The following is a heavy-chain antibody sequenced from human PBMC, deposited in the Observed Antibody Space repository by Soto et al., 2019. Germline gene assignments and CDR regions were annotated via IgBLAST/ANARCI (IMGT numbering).Heavy chain of an antibody. V-gene: IGHV4-39*02. CDR1: GASIDDRGHH. D-gene: IGHD6-19*01. J-gene: IGHJ6*02. CDR2: VYHDGTN. Sequence: QLKESGPGQVSPSETLSLTCSVSGASIDDRGHHWSLLRRSPGMGLSWLGSVYHDGTNSYNPSLKSRVSVSVDTSKNKFSLKLASVTAADTAVYYCARDKGISVVGFFRKDPYFGLDVWGPGTTVTVSS. CDR3: ARDKGISVVGFFRKDPYFGLDV.